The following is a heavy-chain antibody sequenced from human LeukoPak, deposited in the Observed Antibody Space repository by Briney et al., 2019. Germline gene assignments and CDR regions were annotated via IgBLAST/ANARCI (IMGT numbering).Heavy chain of an antibody. CDR3: AKAAARGQFDY. V-gene: IGHV3-21*01. CDR2: ISSSSYI. Sequence: GGSLRLSCAASGFTFSSAWMSWVRQAPGKGLEWVSSISSSSYIYYADSVKGRFTISRDNAKNSLYLQMNSLRAEDTAVYYCAKAAARGQFDYWGQGTLVTVSS. D-gene: IGHD6-13*01. CDR1: GFTFSSAW. J-gene: IGHJ4*02.